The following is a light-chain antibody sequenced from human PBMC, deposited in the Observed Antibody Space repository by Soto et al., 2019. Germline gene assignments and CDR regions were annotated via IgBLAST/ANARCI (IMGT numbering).Light chain of an antibody. CDR3: SSYTSSSTLGV. Sequence: QSALTQPASVSGSPGQSITISCTGTSSDVGGYNYVSWYQQHPGKAPKLMIYEVSNRPSGVSNRFSGSKSGNTASLTISGLQAEVEADYYCSSYTSSSTLGVFGGGTKVTVL. J-gene: IGLJ3*02. CDR1: SSDVGGYNY. V-gene: IGLV2-14*01. CDR2: EVS.